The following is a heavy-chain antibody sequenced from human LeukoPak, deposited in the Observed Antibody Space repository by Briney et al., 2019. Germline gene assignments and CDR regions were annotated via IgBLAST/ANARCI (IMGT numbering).Heavy chain of an antibody. CDR1: GFTFSSYA. CDR2: IRFDGRDK. CDR3: AKDRYSTSSTFTVNPFDY. Sequence: GRSLRLSCAASGFTFSSYAMHWVRQAPGKGLEWVAFIRFDGRDKYYADSVKGRFTIPRDNSESTLDLQMNSLRVEDTAVYYCAKDRYSTSSTFTVNPFDYWGQGILVTVSS. V-gene: IGHV3-30*02. D-gene: IGHD2-2*01. J-gene: IGHJ4*02.